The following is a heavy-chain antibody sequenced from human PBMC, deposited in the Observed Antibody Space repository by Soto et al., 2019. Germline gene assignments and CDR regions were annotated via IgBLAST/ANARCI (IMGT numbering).Heavy chain of an antibody. CDR2: IKSKTDGGTT. CDR3: TTGSYGDSLGAFDI. CDR1: GFTFSNAW. Sequence: EVQLVESGGGLVKPGGSLRLSCAASGFTFSNAWMSWVRQGPGKGLEWVGRIKSKTDGGTTDYAAPVKGRFTISRDDSKNTLYLQMNSLKTEDTAVYSCTTGSYGDSLGAFDIWGQGTMVTVSS. V-gene: IGHV3-15*01. D-gene: IGHD4-17*01. J-gene: IGHJ3*02.